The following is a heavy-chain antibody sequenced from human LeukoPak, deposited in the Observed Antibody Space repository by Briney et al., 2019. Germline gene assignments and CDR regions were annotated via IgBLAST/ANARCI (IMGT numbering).Heavy chain of an antibody. CDR1: GFTFSSYA. J-gene: IGHJ4*02. D-gene: IGHD6-25*01. CDR3: AKERRDGYPDLDY. CDR2: ISYDGSNK. V-gene: IGHV3-30-3*01. Sequence: GGSLRLSCAASGFTFSSYAMHWVRQAQGKGLEWVAVISYDGSNKYYADSVKGRFTISRDNSKNTLYLQMNSLRAEDTAVYYCAKERRDGYPDLDYWGQGTLVTVSS.